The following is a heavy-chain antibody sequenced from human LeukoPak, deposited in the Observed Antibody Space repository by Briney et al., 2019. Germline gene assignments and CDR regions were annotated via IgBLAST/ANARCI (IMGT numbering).Heavy chain of an antibody. CDR1: GGSISSGGYY. Sequence: TLSLTCTVSGGSISSGGYYWSWIRQHPGKGLEWIGYIYYSGSTYYNPSLKSRVTISVDTSKNQFSLELSSVTAADTAVYYCARSYCSSTSCYGGYYYGMDVWGQGTTVTVSS. J-gene: IGHJ6*02. D-gene: IGHD2-2*01. CDR2: IYYSGST. CDR3: ARSYCSSTSCYGGYYYGMDV. V-gene: IGHV4-31*03.